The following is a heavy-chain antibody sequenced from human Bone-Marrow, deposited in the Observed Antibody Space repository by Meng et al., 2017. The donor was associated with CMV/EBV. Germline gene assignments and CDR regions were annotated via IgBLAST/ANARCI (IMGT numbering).Heavy chain of an antibody. Sequence: SCAISGDTVSNNDVAWNWIRQSPLRGLEWLGRTYYRSKWYNEYAVSVRSRILFNADTSQNQFSLQLNSVSPEDTAVYYCARGASRSLDYWGQGTRVTVSS. CDR3: ARGASRSLDY. J-gene: IGHJ4*02. D-gene: IGHD3-16*01. V-gene: IGHV6-1*01. CDR1: GDTVSNNDVA. CDR2: TYYRSKWYN.